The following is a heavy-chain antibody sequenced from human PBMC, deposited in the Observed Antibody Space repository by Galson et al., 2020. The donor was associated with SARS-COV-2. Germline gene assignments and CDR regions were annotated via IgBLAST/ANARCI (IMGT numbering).Heavy chain of an antibody. D-gene: IGHD3-9*01. CDR2: NSAHSGKT. J-gene: IGHJ4*02. Sequence: ASVKVSCKASGYTFTDYGITWVRQAPRQGLEWVGWNSAHSGKTKYAQKFQGRVTLTTDTSTTTAYMELRSLRSDDTAIYFCARVLPNFDCFDYWGQGSLVTVSS. V-gene: IGHV1-18*04. CDR3: ARVLPNFDCFDY. CDR1: GYTFTDYG.